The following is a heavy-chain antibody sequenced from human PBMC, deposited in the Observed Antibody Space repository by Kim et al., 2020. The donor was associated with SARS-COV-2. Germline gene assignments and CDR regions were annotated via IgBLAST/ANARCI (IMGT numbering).Heavy chain of an antibody. CDR1: GFTFSSYD. V-gene: IGHV3-13*04. CDR2: IGTAGDT. Sequence: GGSLRLSCAASGFTFSSYDMHWVRQVTGKGLEWVSAIGTAGDTYYPASVKGRFTISRENAKHSFYLQMNSLRAGDTAVYYCARKSIAASGIRWYFDLWGR. CDR3: ARKSIAASGIRWYFDL. J-gene: IGHJ2*01. D-gene: IGHD6-13*01.